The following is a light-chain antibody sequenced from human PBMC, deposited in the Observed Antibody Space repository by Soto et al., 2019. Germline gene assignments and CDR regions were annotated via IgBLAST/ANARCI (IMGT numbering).Light chain of an antibody. V-gene: IGKV3-15*01. J-gene: IGKJ1*01. Sequence: ETVMTQSPATLSVSPGERATLSCRASQSVSSNLAWFQQRPGQAPSLLIFGASTRATGIPTRFSGSGSGTEFTLTISSLQSEDFAVYYCQQYNNWPRTFGQGTKVEIQ. CDR1: QSVSSN. CDR2: GAS. CDR3: QQYNNWPRT.